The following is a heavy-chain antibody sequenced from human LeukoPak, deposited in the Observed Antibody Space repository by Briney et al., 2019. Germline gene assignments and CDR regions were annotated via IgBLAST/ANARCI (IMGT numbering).Heavy chain of an antibody. J-gene: IGHJ3*02. CDR3: ARHRSGGSQDDAFDI. CDR2: IKQDGSEK. V-gene: IGHV3-7*01. CDR1: EFTFSTYW. D-gene: IGHD2-15*01. Sequence: GGSLRLSCAASEFTFSTYWMSWVRQAPGKGLEWVADIKQDGSEKYYVDSVKGRFTIPRQNAKNSLFLQMNSLRAEDTAVYYCARHRSGGSQDDAFDIWGQGAMVTVSS.